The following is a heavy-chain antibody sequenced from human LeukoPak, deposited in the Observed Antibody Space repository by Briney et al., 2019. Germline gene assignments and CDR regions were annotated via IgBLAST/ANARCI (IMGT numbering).Heavy chain of an antibody. J-gene: IGHJ2*01. D-gene: IGHD6-13*01. V-gene: IGHV3-23*01. Sequence: GGSLRLSCAASGFTFSSYAMSWVRQAPGKGLEWVSAISGSGGSTYYADSVKGRFTISRDNSKNTLYLQMNSLRAEDTAVYYCARSQESPPSPHIAAAGWYFDLWGRGTLVTVSS. CDR3: ARSQESPPSPHIAAAGWYFDL. CDR2: ISGSGGST. CDR1: GFTFSSYA.